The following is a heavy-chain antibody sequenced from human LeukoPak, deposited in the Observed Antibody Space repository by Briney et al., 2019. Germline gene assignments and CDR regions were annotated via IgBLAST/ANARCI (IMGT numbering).Heavy chain of an antibody. CDR3: AKDAGRCSSGWSPRGYFDY. D-gene: IGHD6-19*01. V-gene: IGHV3-30*18. J-gene: IGHJ4*02. Sequence: PGGSLRLSCAASGFTFSSYGMHWVRQAPGKGLEWVAVISYDGSNKYYADSVKGRFTISRDNSKSTLYLQMNSLRAEDTAAYYCAKDAGRCSSGWSPRGYFDYWGQGTLVTVSS. CDR2: ISYDGSNK. CDR1: GFTFSSYG.